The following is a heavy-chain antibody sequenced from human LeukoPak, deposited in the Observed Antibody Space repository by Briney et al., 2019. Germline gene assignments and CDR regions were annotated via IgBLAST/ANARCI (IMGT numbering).Heavy chain of an antibody. Sequence: GESLKISCKGSGYRFTTQWIGWVRQMPGKGLEWMGIIYPSDSDTRYSPSFQGQVTISADKSISTAFLQRSSLKASDTAMYYCARLSGAVFDYWGQGTLVSVSS. CDR3: ARLSGAVFDY. V-gene: IGHV5-51*01. CDR1: GYRFTTQW. D-gene: IGHD3-3*01. CDR2: IYPSDSDT. J-gene: IGHJ4*02.